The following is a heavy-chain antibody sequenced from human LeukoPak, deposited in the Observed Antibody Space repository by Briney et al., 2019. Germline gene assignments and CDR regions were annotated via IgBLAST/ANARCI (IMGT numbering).Heavy chain of an antibody. CDR2: IKQDESEK. J-gene: IGHJ4*02. V-gene: IGHV3-7*01. D-gene: IGHD6-19*01. CDR1: GFTFSSYW. CDR3: TRAYEYISGWYRNDY. Sequence: GGSLRLSCATSGFTFSSYWMSWVRQAPGKGLEWVANIKQDESEKYYVDSVKGRFTISRDNAKNSLYLQMNSLRAEDTAVYYCTRAYEYISGWYRNDYWGQGTLVTVSS.